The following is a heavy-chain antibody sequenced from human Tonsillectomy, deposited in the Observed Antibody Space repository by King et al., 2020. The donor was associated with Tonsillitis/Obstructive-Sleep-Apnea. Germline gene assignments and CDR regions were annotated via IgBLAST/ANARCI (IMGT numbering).Heavy chain of an antibody. Sequence: VQLQESGPGLVKPSQTLSLTCTVSGGSISSGGYYWSWIRQHPGKGLEWIGYIYYSGSTYYNPSLKSLVTISVDTSKNQFSLKLSSVTAADTAVYYCARGREVTVDYYDMDVWGKGTTVTVSS. J-gene: IGHJ6*03. CDR3: ARGREVTVDYYDMDV. CDR1: GGSISSGGYY. V-gene: IGHV4-31*01. CDR2: IYYSGST.